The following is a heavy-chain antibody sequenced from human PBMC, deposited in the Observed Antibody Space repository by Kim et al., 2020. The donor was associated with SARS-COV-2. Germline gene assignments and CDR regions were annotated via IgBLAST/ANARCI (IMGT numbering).Heavy chain of an antibody. CDR1: GFTFSSYW. J-gene: IGHJ3*02. Sequence: GGSLRLSCAASGFTFSSYWMSWVRQAPGKGLEWVANIKQDGSEKYYVDSVKGRFTISRDNAKNSLYLQMNSLRAEDTAVYYCAREGEGSGFDAFDIWGQGTMVTVSS. CDR3: AREGEGSGFDAFDI. D-gene: IGHD6-19*01. CDR2: IKQDGSEK. V-gene: IGHV3-7*01.